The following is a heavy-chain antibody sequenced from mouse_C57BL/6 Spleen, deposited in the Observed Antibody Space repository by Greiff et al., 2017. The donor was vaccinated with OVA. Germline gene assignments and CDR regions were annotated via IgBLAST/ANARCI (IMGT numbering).Heavy chain of an antibody. V-gene: IGHV1-80*01. Sequence: VKLMESGAELVKPGASVKISCKASGYAFSSYWMNWVKQRPGKGLEWIGQIYPGDGDTNYNGKFKGKATLTADKSSSTAYMQLSSLTSEDSAVYFCARYYDYDLYAMDYWGQGTSVTVSS. CDR3: ARYYDYDLYAMDY. J-gene: IGHJ4*01. CDR2: IYPGDGDT. D-gene: IGHD2-4*01. CDR1: GYAFSSYW.